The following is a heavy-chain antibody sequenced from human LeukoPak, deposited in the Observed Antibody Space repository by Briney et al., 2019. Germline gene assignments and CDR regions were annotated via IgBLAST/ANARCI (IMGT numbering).Heavy chain of an antibody. CDR1: GFTFSSYE. V-gene: IGHV3-48*03. D-gene: IGHD6-19*01. Sequence: PGGSLGLSCTASGFTFSSYEMNWVRQAPGKGLEWVSYISSSDSTIYYADSVKGRFTISRDNAKNSLYLQMNSLRAEDTAVYYCARADSSDWIFDYWGQGTLVTVSS. CDR2: ISSSDSTI. J-gene: IGHJ4*02. CDR3: ARADSSDWIFDY.